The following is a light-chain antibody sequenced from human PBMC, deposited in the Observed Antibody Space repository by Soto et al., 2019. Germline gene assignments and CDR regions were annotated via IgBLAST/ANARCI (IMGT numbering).Light chain of an antibody. Sequence: EIVMTQSPVTLSVSPGERATLSCRASQSVSSNLAWYQQKPGQAPRLLIYGASTRATGVPARFSGSGSGTEFTLTISSLQSEDVAVDYCQQYNNWPPLTFGGGTKVDIK. CDR3: QQYNNWPPLT. J-gene: IGKJ4*01. CDR2: GAS. CDR1: QSVSSN. V-gene: IGKV3-15*01.